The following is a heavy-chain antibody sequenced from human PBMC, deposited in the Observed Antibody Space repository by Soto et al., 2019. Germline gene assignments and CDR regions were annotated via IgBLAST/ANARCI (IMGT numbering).Heavy chain of an antibody. CDR2: MQHTGNT. J-gene: IGHJ5*02. D-gene: IGHD3-16*01. CDR3: AKDVSSRRWFDP. V-gene: IGHV4-4*07. Sequence: PSETLSLTCAVSGASIRSYHWSWIRQPAGKGLEWIGRMQHTGNTNYNPSLKSRVTISVDTSKNQISLKMTSVTAADTAVYFCAKDVSSRRWFDPWGQGILVTVPQ. CDR1: GASIRSYH.